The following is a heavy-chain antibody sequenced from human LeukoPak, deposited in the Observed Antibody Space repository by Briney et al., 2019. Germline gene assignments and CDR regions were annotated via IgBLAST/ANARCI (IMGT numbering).Heavy chain of an antibody. Sequence: GGSLRLPCAASGFTFSSYSMNWVRQAPGKGLEWVSSISSSSSYIYYADSVKGRFTISRDNAKNSLYLQMNSLRAEDTAVYYCAREFYDFWSGPGTQDTRMDVWGQGTTVTVSS. CDR1: GFTFSSYS. D-gene: IGHD3-3*01. V-gene: IGHV3-21*01. CDR2: ISSSSSYI. CDR3: AREFYDFWSGPGTQDTRMDV. J-gene: IGHJ6*02.